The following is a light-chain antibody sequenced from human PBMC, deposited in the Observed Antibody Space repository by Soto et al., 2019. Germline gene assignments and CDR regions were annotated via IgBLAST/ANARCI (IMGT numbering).Light chain of an antibody. CDR3: AAWDDGLNGWL. CDR1: SSNIGAGHD. CDR2: GNN. J-gene: IGLJ3*02. V-gene: IGLV1-40*01. Sequence: QSVLTQPPSVSGAPGQSVTISCTGSSSNIGAGHDVHWYQQFPGTAPKVLIYGNNNRPSGVPDRFSGSKSGTSASLAITGLQAEDEADYYCAAWDDGLNGWLFGGGTKVTVL.